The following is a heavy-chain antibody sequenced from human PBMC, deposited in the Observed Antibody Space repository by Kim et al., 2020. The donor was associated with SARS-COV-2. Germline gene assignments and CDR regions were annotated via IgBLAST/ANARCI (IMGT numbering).Heavy chain of an antibody. CDR1: GFTASNNY. Sequence: GSLRLSCAASGFTASNNYMSWVRQAPGKGLEWVSVIYSGGSAYYADSVQGRFIISRDNSKNTLYLQMSSLRVDDTAVYYCARLPPGSAWGQGTLVTVSS. D-gene: IGHD2-15*01. CDR3: ARLPPGSA. V-gene: IGHV3-53*01. CDR2: IYSGGSA. J-gene: IGHJ4*02.